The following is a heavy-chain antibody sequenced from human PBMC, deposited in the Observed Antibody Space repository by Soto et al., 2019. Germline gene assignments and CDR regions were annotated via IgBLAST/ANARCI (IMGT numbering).Heavy chain of an antibody. CDR3: ARRAETNGWNGFGADKYYFDF. D-gene: IGHD1-1*01. Sequence: QVQLVQSGAEVRKPGASVKVSCEASGYTFTSYDISWVRQATGQGLEGMGWMNPSTGNSGYAQKFQGRVTMTSDTSISTAHMELSSLRSEDTAVYYCARRAETNGWNGFGADKYYFDFWGQGTLVTVSS. CDR1: GYTFTSYD. CDR2: MNPSTGNS. V-gene: IGHV1-8*01. J-gene: IGHJ4*02.